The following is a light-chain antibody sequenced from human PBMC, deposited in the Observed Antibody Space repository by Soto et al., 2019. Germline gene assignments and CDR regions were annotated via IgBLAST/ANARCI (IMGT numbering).Light chain of an antibody. V-gene: IGKV1-5*01. CDR1: QSINNW. J-gene: IGKJ1*01. CDR3: QQYNRYSGM. CDR2: GAS. Sequence: DIQITQSPLTLSASIGDRVTITCRASQSINNWLAWYQQKPGKPPKLLLYGASSRDSGVPPRFSGSGSGTEFTLTISSLQPDDFATYYCQQYNRYSGMCGQGTKVEVK.